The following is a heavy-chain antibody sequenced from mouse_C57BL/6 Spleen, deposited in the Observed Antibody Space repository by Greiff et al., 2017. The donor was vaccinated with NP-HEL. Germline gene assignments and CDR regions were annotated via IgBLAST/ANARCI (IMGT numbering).Heavy chain of an antibody. Sequence: VQRVESGAELVRPGASVKLSCKASGYTFTDYYINWVKQRPGQGLEWIARIYPGSGNTYYNEKFKGKATLTAEKSSSTAYMQLSSLTSEDSAVYFCARGTTSFAYWGQGTLVTVSA. CDR1: GYTFTDYY. J-gene: IGHJ3*01. D-gene: IGHD1-1*01. V-gene: IGHV1-76*01. CDR3: ARGTTSFAY. CDR2: IYPGSGNT.